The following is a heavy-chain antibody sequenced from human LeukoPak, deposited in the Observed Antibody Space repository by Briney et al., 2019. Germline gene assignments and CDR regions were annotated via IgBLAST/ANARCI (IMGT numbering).Heavy chain of an antibody. Sequence: PGGSLRLSCAASGFTFSSYEMNWVSQAPGKGLEWVSYISSSGSTIYYADSVKGRFTISRDNAKNSLYLQMNSLRAEDTAVYYCAREWDYADYWGQGTLVTVSS. CDR3: AREWDYADY. CDR1: GFTFSSYE. J-gene: IGHJ4*02. V-gene: IGHV3-48*03. CDR2: ISSSGSTI. D-gene: IGHD4-17*01.